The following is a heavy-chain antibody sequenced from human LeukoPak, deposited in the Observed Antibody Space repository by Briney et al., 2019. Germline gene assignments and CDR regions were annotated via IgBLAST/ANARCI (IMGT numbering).Heavy chain of an antibody. CDR1: GYSFTSYW. CDR3: ARPHLEYSGSRAAFDI. V-gene: IGHV5-51*01. J-gene: IGHJ3*02. Sequence: GESLKISCKGSGYSFTSYWIGWVRQMPGKGLEWMGIIYPGDSDTRYSPSFQGQVTISADKSISTAYLLWSSLKASDTAMYYCARPHLEYSGSRAAFDIWGQGTMVTVSS. D-gene: IGHD1-26*01. CDR2: IYPGDSDT.